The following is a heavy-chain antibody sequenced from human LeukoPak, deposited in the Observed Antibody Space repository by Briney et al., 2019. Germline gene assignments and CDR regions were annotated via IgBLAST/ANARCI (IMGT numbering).Heavy chain of an antibody. Sequence: GGSLRLSCAASGFTFRNYVIHWVRQAPGKGLEWVAVTSSDLNVKLYADSVKGRFTISRDNAKNSLYLQMNSLRAEDTAVYYCAREATGTPPYFDYWGQGTLVTVSS. J-gene: IGHJ4*02. CDR2: TSSDLNVK. CDR3: AREATGTPPYFDY. CDR1: GFTFRNYV. V-gene: IGHV3-30-3*01. D-gene: IGHD1-1*01.